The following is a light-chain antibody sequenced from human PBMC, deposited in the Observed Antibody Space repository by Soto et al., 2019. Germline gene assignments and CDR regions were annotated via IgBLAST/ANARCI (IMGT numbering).Light chain of an antibody. J-gene: IGKJ2*01. V-gene: IGKV3-11*01. CDR1: QSVGTF. Sequence: EVVLTQSPVTLSLSPGERATLSCRASQSVGTFLAWYQQKPGQAPRLIIYDTSNRATGIPARFSGTGSGPNFPPPISSVEPEAFPVFSCHTRPTCPRTLGQGPSWTSN. CDR2: DTS. CDR3: HTRPTCPRT.